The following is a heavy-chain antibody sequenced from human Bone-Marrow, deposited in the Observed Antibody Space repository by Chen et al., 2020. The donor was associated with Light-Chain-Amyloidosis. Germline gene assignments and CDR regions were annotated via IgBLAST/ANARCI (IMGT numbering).Heavy chain of an antibody. Sequence: QVQLQQWGAGLLKPSETLSLTCAVYGGSFSDYSWTWIRQSPGTGLEWIGKITHSGSTKYNPSLKSRVTMSVDTSKNQFSLKMNSVTGADTAVYYCVRDTYDSSTYYTYRSMDVWGQGTTVTVSS. J-gene: IGHJ6*02. CDR3: VRDTYDSSTYYTYRSMDV. CDR1: GGSFSDYS. V-gene: IGHV4-34*01. CDR2: ITHSGST. D-gene: IGHD3-22*01.